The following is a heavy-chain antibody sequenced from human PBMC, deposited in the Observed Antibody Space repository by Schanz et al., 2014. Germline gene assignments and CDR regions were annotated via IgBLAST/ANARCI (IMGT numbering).Heavy chain of an antibody. CDR3: ARKMKLGVYGGKGHDSLDI. CDR2: ISGRDGST. V-gene: IGHV3-23*04. J-gene: IGHJ3*02. Sequence: EVQLVASGGGLVQPGGSLRLSCAASGFAVDNYYMTCVRQDPGMGLEWVSAISGRDGSTYYADSVRGRFTISRDNAKNTLYLQMNTLRAEDTAVYYCARKMKLGVYGGKGHDSLDIWGQGTMVTVSS. CDR1: GFAVDNYY. D-gene: IGHD4-17*01.